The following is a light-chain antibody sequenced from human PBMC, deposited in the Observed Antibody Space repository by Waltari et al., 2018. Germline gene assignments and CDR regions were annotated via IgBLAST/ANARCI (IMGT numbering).Light chain of an antibody. CDR1: PSIERW. V-gene: IGKV1-5*03. J-gene: IGKJ1*01. CDR2: KTS. Sequence: DIQITQSPSTLSASVGERITITCRASPSIERWLDWYQQKPGKAPKLLIYKTSTLESGVASRFSGSGYGTEFTITISSLQPDDLANYYCQEYKTYRTFGQGTKVEIK. CDR3: QEYKTYRT.